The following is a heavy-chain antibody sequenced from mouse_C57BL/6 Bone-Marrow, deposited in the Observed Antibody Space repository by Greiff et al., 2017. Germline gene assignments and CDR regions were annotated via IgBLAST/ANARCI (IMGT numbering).Heavy chain of an antibody. V-gene: IGHV5-12*01. J-gene: IGHJ3*01. D-gene: IGHD1-1*02. CDR3: ARRDYPSWFAY. Sequence: VQLKESGGGLVQPGGSLKLSCAASGFTFSDYYMYWVRQTPEKRLEWVAYISNGGGSTYYPDTVKGRFTISRDNAKNTLYLQMSHLKSEDTAVYYCARRDYPSWFAYWGQGTLVTVSA. CDR2: ISNGGGST. CDR1: GFTFSDYY.